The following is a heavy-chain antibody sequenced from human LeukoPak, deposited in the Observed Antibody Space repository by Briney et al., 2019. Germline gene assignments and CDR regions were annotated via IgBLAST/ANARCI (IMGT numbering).Heavy chain of an antibody. J-gene: IGHJ5*02. D-gene: IGHD4-11*01. V-gene: IGHV1-18*04. CDR1: SFRFTSFG. Sequence: ASVKVSCKASSFRFTSFGVSWGRQGPGQGLEWMGWFSTYIGVTHYAEKFEDRVTMTIGTSTTTAYMELRSLRYEDTAVYYCASDSDYSGNGNGNWFDPWGQGTVVTVSS. CDR2: FSTYIGVT. CDR3: ASDSDYSGNGNGNWFDP.